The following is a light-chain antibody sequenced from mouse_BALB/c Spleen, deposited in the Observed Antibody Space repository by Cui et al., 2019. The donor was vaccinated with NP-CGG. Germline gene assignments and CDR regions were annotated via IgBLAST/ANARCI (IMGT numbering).Light chain of an antibody. CDR1: TGAVTTSNY. CDR2: GIN. J-gene: IGLJ1*01. Sequence: QAVATQDAALTTSPGETVTLTCRSSTGAVTTSNYANWVQEKPDHLFTGLIGGINNRAPGVPARFSGSLIGDKAALTITGAQTEDEAIYFCALWYSNHWVFGGGTKLTVL. CDR3: ALWYSNHWV. V-gene: IGLV1*01.